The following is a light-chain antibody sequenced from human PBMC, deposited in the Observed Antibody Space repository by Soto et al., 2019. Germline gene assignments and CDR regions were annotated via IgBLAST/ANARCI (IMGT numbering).Light chain of an antibody. V-gene: IGKV1-39*01. CDR3: QQSYSTPHT. CDR2: AAS. Sequence: DIQMTQSPSSLSASVGDRVTITCRASQSISSYLSWYQQKPGKAPKLLIYAASSLQSGVPSRFSGSGSGTDLTLTISSLQPQDFVTYYCQQSYSTPHTFGPVTKVCIK. J-gene: IGKJ3*01. CDR1: QSISSY.